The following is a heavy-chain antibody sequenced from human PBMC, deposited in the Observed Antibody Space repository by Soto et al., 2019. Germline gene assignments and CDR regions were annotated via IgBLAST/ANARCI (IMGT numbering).Heavy chain of an antibody. Sequence: SVKVSCRASGGTFSSYAISWVRHAPGQGREWMGGIIPIFGTANYAQRFQGRVTITADESTSTAYMELSSLRSEDTAVYYCARRANRSSWGYYYYYYGMDVWGQGTTVTVSS. D-gene: IGHD6-13*01. CDR1: GGTFSSYA. CDR2: IIPIFGTA. J-gene: IGHJ6*02. V-gene: IGHV1-69*13. CDR3: ARRANRSSWGYYYYYYGMDV.